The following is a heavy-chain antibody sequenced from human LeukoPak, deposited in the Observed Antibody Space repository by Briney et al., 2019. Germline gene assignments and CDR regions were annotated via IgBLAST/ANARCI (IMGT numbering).Heavy chain of an antibody. V-gene: IGHV4-59*01. CDR2: ISYSGIT. J-gene: IGHJ4*02. D-gene: IGHD6-19*01. CDR3: VRAGSSGRYTLVADY. CDR1: GGSIPNYY. Sequence: PSETLSLTCTVSGGSIPNYYWSWIRQSPGQGLEWLAYISYSGITNYNPSLRSRVTISLDTSKNQFSLRLTSVTAADTAIYYCVRAGSSGRYTLVADYWGQGTLVTVSP.